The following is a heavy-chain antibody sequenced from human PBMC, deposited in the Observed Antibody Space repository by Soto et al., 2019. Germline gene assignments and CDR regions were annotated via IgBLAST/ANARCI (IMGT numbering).Heavy chain of an antibody. V-gene: IGHV5-51*01. CDR3: ASPITRENWFDP. D-gene: IGHD3-16*01. Sequence: GDAVNLPVTGFCYSGTISSIGWVLPMPGKGLEWMGIIYPGDSDTRHSPPFQGQVTISADKSISTAYLQWSSLKASDTAMYYCASPITRENWFDPWGQGTVVTGS. CDR2: IYPGDSDT. CDR1: CYSGTISS. J-gene: IGHJ5*02.